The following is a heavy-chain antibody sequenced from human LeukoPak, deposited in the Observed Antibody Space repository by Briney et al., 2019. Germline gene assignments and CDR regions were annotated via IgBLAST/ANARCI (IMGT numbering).Heavy chain of an antibody. J-gene: IGHJ3*02. V-gene: IGHV3-30*03. CDR3: ARAGEGLLAYSFDI. D-gene: IGHD1-26*01. CDR2: ISYDGSNK. Sequence: GGSLRLSCAASGFTFSNYGMHWVRQAPGKGLEWVAVISYDGSNKYYADSVKGRFTISRDNAKNTLYLQMNSLRAEDTAVYYCARAGEGLLAYSFDIWGQGTMVTVSS. CDR1: GFTFSNYG.